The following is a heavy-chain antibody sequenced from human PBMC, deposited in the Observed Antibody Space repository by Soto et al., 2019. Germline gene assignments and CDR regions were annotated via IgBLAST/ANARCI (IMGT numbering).Heavy chain of an antibody. CDR2: IIHSGSS. J-gene: IGHJ5*02. D-gene: IGHD6-6*01. CDR1: GGSFSGYY. Sequence: SETLSLTCAVYGGSFSGYYWSWIRQPPGKGLEWIEEIIHSGSSNYNPSLKIRVTISVDTSKTQFSLKLSSVTAADSAVYYCARGYPPFRLNWFDPWGQGTLVTVSS. CDR3: ARGYPPFRLNWFDP. V-gene: IGHV4-34*01.